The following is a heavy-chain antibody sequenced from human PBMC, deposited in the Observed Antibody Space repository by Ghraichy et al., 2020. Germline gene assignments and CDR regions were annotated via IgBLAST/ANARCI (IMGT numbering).Heavy chain of an antibody. Sequence: SETLSLTCTVSGGSISSYYWSWIRQPPGKGLEWIGYIYYSGSTNYNPSLESRVTISVDTSKNQFSLKLSSVTAADTAVYYCARYTAMDPYYYYYGMDVWGYPTPFPVSS. J-gene: IGHJ6*02. CDR1: GGSISSYY. D-gene: IGHD5-18*01. CDR3: ARYTAMDPYYYYYGMDV. CDR2: IYYSGST. V-gene: IGHV4-59*08.